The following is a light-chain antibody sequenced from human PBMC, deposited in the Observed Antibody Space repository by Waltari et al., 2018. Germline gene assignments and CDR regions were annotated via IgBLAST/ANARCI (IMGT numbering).Light chain of an antibody. J-gene: IGKJ4*01. CDR1: LCVYSH. V-gene: IGKV3-11*01. CDR3: QQGSNMPLT. Sequence: EIVLTQSPATLSLSPGERATLSCRASLCVYSHLVWYQQKPGQAPRLIIYDASKRATGIPARFTGSGSGTDFTLTISSLDPEDFGVYYCQQGSNMPLTFGGGTKVEIK. CDR2: DAS.